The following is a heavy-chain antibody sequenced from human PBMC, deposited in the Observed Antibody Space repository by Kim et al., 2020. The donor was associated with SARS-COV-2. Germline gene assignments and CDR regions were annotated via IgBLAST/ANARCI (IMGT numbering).Heavy chain of an antibody. CDR1: GIPFSNAW. Sequence: GGSLRLSCAVSGIPFSNAWFNWVRQAPGKGLEWVGRIKSKSDGGTADLAAPVKGIFAISRDDSKNTLYLLMNSLRTDDSAVYYCTTVSMRWGQGTLVTVS. V-gene: IGHV3-15*01. CDR3: TTVSMR. D-gene: IGHD2-2*01. CDR2: IKSKSDGGTA. J-gene: IGHJ4*02.